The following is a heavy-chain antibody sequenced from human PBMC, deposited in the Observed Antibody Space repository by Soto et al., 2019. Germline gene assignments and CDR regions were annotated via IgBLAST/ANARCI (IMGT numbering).Heavy chain of an antibody. Sequence: QVQLQESGPGLVKPSETLSLTCTVSGGSISSYYWSWIRQPPGKGLEWIGYIYYSGSTYYNPSLKSRVTISVDTSKNQFSLKLSSVTAADTAVYYCAREKRGRFDYWGQGTLVTVSS. D-gene: IGHD3-10*01. J-gene: IGHJ4*02. CDR1: GGSISSYY. V-gene: IGHV4-59*12. CDR3: AREKRGRFDY. CDR2: IYYSGST.